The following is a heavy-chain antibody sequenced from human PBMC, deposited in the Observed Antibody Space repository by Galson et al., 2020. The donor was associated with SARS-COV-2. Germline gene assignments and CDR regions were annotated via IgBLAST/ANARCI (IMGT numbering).Heavy chain of an antibody. CDR3: ARDGSSDYYTGGYGMDV. CDR2: IIPIFRTT. D-gene: IGHD3-3*01. Sequence: SVKVSCKASGGTFSRIAFSWVRQAPGQGLEWMGGIIPIFRTTNYAQKFQGRITITADEFMITTYMELSSLRSEDTAVYYCARDGSSDYYTGGYGMDVWGQGTTVTVSS. CDR1: GGTFSRIA. V-gene: IGHV1-69*13. J-gene: IGHJ6*02.